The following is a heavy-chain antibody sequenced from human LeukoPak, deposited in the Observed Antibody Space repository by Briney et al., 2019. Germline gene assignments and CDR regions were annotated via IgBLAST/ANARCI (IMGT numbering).Heavy chain of an antibody. J-gene: IGHJ4*02. V-gene: IGHV3-30*02. CDR2: IRYDGSNK. CDR3: ANYRYGSGSYYTPFDY. D-gene: IGHD3-10*01. CDR1: GFTFSSYG. Sequence: GGSLRLSCAASGFTFSSYGMHWVRQAPGKGLEWVAFIRYDGSNKYYADSVKGRFTISRDNSKNTLYLQMNSLRAEDTAVYYCANYRYGSGSYYTPFDYWGQGTLVTVSS.